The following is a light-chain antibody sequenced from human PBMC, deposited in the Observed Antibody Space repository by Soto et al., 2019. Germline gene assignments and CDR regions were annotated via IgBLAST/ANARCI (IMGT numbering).Light chain of an antibody. V-gene: IGLV2-14*01. CDR1: SSDVGGYNY. Sequence: QSALTQPASVSGSPGQSITISCTGTSSDVGGYNYVSWCQQHPGKAPKLMIYDVSNRPSGVSNRFSGSKSGNTASLTISGLQAEDEADYYCSSYTSSSTRLYVFGTGTKLTVL. J-gene: IGLJ1*01. CDR3: SSYTSSSTRLYV. CDR2: DVS.